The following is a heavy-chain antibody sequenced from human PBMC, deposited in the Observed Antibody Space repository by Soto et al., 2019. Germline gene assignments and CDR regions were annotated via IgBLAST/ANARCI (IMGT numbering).Heavy chain of an antibody. V-gene: IGHV4-59*01. CDR2: IYYIGST. CDR3: ARGGRYYYGMDV. Sequence: ETLSLTCTVSVGSISSYYWSWIRQPPGKGLEWIGYIYYIGSTNYNPSVKSRVTISVDTSKNQFSLKLSSVTAADTAVYYCARGGRYYYGMDVWGQGTTVTVSS. J-gene: IGHJ6*02. D-gene: IGHD3-16*01. CDR1: VGSISSYY.